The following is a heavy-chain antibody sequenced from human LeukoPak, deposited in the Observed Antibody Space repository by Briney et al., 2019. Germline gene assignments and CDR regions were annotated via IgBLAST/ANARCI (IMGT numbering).Heavy chain of an antibody. CDR2: IYYSGST. V-gene: IGHV4-59*01. CDR3: ARVYYDFWSGYYSGYYFDY. CDR1: GGSISSYY. Sequence: PSETPSLTCTVSGGSISSYYWSWIRQPPGKGLEWIGYIYYSGSTNYNPSLKSRVTISVDTSKNQFSLKLSSVTAADTAVYYCARVYYDFWSGYYSGYYFDYWGQGTLVTVSS. D-gene: IGHD3-3*01. J-gene: IGHJ4*02.